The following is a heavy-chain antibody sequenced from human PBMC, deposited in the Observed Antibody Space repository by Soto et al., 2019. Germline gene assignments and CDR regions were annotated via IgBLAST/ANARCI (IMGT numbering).Heavy chain of an antibody. J-gene: IGHJ4*02. Sequence: ASVKVSCKASGYTFTNYAMHWVRQAPGQRLEWMGWINAGNDNTKSSRKFQGRVTITRDTSANTAYMELSSLRSDDTAVYYCARDLLHYDILTGYYLDYWGQGTMVTVPQ. CDR2: INAGNDNT. CDR3: ARDLLHYDILTGYYLDY. D-gene: IGHD3-9*01. CDR1: GYTFTNYA. V-gene: IGHV1-3*01.